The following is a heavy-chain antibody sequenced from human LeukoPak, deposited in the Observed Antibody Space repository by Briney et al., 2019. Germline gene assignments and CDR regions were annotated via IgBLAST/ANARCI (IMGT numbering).Heavy chain of an antibody. V-gene: IGHV1-46*01. CDR2: INPSGGST. J-gene: IGHJ4*02. CDR1: GYTFISYY. Sequence: ASVKVSCKASGYTFISYYIHWVRQAPGQGLEWMGIINPSGGSTNYAQKFQGRVTMTRDTSTSTVYMELSSLRSEDTAVYYCARSEAGSAFRYCSSTSCSYYFDYWGQGTLVTVSS. D-gene: IGHD2-2*01. CDR3: ARSEAGSAFRYCSSTSCSYYFDY.